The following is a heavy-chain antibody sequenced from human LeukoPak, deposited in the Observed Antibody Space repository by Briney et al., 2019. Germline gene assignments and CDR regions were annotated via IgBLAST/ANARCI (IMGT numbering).Heavy chain of an antibody. V-gene: IGHV3-7*03. J-gene: IGHJ4*02. CDR3: ARQADPVVSYFDY. D-gene: IGHD4-23*01. CDR2: IKQDGSEK. Sequence: QPGGSLRLSCAASGFTFSSYWMSWVRQAPGKGLEWVANIKQDGSEKYYVDSVKGRFTISRDNAKNSLYLQMNSLRAEDTAVYYCARQADPVVSYFDYWGQGTLVTVSS. CDR1: GFTFSSYW.